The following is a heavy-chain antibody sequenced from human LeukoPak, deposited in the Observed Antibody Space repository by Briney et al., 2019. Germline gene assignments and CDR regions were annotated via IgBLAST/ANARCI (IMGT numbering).Heavy chain of an antibody. V-gene: IGHV3-23*01. Sequence: GGSLRLSCAASGFTFSSYAMSWVRQAPGKGLEWVSAISGSGGSTYYADSVKGRFTISRDNSRNTLYLQMNSLRAEDTAVYYCAKDRDGYNWNWAYWGQGTLVTVSS. J-gene: IGHJ4*02. D-gene: IGHD5-24*01. CDR3: AKDRDGYNWNWAY. CDR1: GFTFSSYA. CDR2: ISGSGGST.